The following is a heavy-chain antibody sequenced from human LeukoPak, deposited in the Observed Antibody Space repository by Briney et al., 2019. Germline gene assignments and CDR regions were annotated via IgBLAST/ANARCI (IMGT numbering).Heavy chain of an antibody. J-gene: IGHJ4*02. V-gene: IGHV3-30*04. CDR1: GFTFSSYA. CDR2: ISYDGSNK. D-gene: IGHD5-18*01. Sequence: AGGSLRLSCAASGFTFSSYAMHWVRQAPGKGLEWVAVISYDGSNKYYADSVKGRFTISRDNSKNTLYLQMNSLRAEDTAVYYCAREDTAMVGYFDYWGQGTLVTVSS. CDR3: AREDTAMVGYFDY.